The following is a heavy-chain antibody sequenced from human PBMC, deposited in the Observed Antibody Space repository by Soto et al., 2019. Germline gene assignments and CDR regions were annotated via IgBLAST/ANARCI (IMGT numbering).Heavy chain of an antibody. V-gene: IGHV1-18*01. CDR2: INPYNGNT. J-gene: IGHJ4*02. CDR3: ARDTAMALPDA. Sequence: QVQLVQPGTEVKKPGASVKVSCKASGYTFTSYAFTWVRQAPGQGLEWMGWINPYNGNTNYAQKLQGRVTMTTDTSTSTAYMELRSLRSDDTAVYYCARDTAMALPDAWGQGTLVTVSS. D-gene: IGHD5-18*01. CDR1: GYTFTSYA.